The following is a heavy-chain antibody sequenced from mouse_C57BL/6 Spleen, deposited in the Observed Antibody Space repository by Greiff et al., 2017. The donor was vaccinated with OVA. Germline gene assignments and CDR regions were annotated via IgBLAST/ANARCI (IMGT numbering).Heavy chain of an antibody. V-gene: IGHV3-6*01. CDR1: GYSITSGYY. Sequence: VQLKESGPGLVKPSQSLSLTCSVTGYSITSGYYWNWIRQFPGNKLEWMGYISYDGSNNYNPSLKNRISITRDTSKNQFFLKLNSVTTEDTATYYCARDYYGSRGDFDYWGQGTTLTVSS. J-gene: IGHJ2*01. CDR2: ISYDGSN. CDR3: ARDYYGSRGDFDY. D-gene: IGHD1-1*01.